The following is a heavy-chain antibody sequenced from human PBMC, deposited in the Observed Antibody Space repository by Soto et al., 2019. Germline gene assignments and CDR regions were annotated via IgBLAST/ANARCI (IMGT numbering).Heavy chain of an antibody. CDR2: ISYSGRT. CDR3: ARVTLSSTWSNNWFDP. V-gene: IGHV4-39*01. CDR1: GGSISSSTYY. Sequence: QLQLQESGPGLVKPSETLSLTCIVSGGSISSSTYYWGWIRQPPGKGLEWIGSISYSGRTYYNPSLKSRVTISVDTSKNQFSLKLSSVTAADTAVYYCARVTLSSTWSNNWFDPWGQGTLVTVSS. J-gene: IGHJ5*02. D-gene: IGHD6-13*01.